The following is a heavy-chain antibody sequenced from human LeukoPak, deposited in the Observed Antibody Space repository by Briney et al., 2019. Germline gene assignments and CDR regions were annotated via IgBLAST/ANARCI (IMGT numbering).Heavy chain of an antibody. CDR2: IYYSGST. Sequence: PSETLSLTCTVSGGSISSYYWSWIRQPPGKGLEWIGYIYYSGSTNYNPSLKSRVTISVDTSKNQFSLKLSSVTAADTAVYYCARVVVPAASAFDIWGQGTMVTVSS. D-gene: IGHD2-2*01. J-gene: IGHJ3*02. V-gene: IGHV4-59*01. CDR1: GGSISSYY. CDR3: ARVVVPAASAFDI.